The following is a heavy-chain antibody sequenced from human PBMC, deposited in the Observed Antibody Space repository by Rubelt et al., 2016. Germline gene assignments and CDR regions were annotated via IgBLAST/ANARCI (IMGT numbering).Heavy chain of an antibody. D-gene: IGHD3-10*01. CDR3: ARAEDYYGSGSRYYFDY. CDR2: HSGST. V-gene: IGHV4-59*01. Sequence: HSGSTNYNPSLKSRVTISVDTSKNQFSLKLSSVTAADTAVYYCARAEDYYGSGSRYYFDYWGQGTLVTVSS. J-gene: IGHJ4*02.